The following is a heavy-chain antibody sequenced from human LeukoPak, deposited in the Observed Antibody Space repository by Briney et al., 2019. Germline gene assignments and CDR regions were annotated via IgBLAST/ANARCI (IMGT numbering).Heavy chain of an antibody. CDR1: GFTFSSYV. V-gene: IGHV3-30*02. D-gene: IGHD3-9*01. CDR2: IRYDGNNK. Sequence: GGSLRLSCAASGFTFSSYVMHWVRQAPGKGLEWVAFIRYDGNNKYYPDSVKGRFTISRDNSKNTLYLQMNSLRAEDTAVYYCAKGTSYDIRPQDYWGQGTLVTVSS. J-gene: IGHJ4*02. CDR3: AKGTSYDIRPQDY.